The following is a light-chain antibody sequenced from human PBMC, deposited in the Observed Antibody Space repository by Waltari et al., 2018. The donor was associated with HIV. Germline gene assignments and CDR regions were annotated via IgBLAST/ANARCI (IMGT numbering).Light chain of an antibody. CDR1: QSVNTW. J-gene: IGKJ1*01. V-gene: IGKV1-5*03. CDR3: QQYHTYRT. CDR2: KAS. Sequence: DIQMTQSPSTLSASLGDRVTITCRASQSVNTWLAWYQQKPGQAPKILIYKASTLETGVPSRFSGSGSGTEFTLTISSLQPDDFATYYCQQYHTYRTFGQGTRLEL.